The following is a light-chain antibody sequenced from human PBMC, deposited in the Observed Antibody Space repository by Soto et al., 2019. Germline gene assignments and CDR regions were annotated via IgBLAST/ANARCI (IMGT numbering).Light chain of an antibody. CDR1: QSISIR. CDR2: MSS. V-gene: IGKV1-5*03. J-gene: IGKJ1*01. CDR3: QQYKSYLPWT. Sequence: DIQKTQYPKTLSASVGDRVTITCRASQSISIRCALYQHKPRKAHKLLIYMSSSLESGSPATSRFSGSGTEFTLTFSILQPDDVAFYTCQQYKSYLPWTFGQGTKVDIK.